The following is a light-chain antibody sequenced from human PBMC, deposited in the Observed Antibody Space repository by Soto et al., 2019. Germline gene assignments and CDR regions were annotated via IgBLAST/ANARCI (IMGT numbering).Light chain of an antibody. CDR2: RTD. Sequence: QSVLTQPPSASGTPGQRVTISCSGSSSNIGKNIVNWYQQLPGTAPKLLIYRTDQRPSGVPDRFSGSKSGTSASLAISGLQSEDEADYYCAAWDDSLNGQVFRTGTKLTVL. J-gene: IGLJ1*01. CDR3: AAWDDSLNGQV. CDR1: SSNIGKNI. V-gene: IGLV1-44*01.